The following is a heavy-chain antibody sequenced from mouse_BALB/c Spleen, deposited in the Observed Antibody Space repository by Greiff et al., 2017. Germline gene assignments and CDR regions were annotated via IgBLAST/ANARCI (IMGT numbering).Heavy chain of an antibody. J-gene: IGHJ3*01. D-gene: IGHD2-4*01. CDR2: ISSGGST. CDR3: ARECDYDFDD. V-gene: IGHV5-6-5*01. CDR1: GFTFSSYA. Sequence: EVKLQESGGGLVRPGGSLKLSCAASGFTFSSYAMSWVRQTPEKGLEWVASISSGGSTYYPDSVKGTFTISRDNARNNLYLRMSSPGSEDTAMYYCARECDYDFDDWGEGTLVTVSA.